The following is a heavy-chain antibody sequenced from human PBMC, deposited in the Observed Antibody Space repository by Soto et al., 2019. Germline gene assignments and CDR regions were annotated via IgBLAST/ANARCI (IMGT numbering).Heavy chain of an antibody. CDR3: TVDSEAGTNGRWFDP. CDR1: GFTVSSND. D-gene: IGHD5-12*01. CDR2: IYSSGIT. V-gene: IGHV3-53*01. J-gene: IGHJ5*02. Sequence: QVVESGGGLIQPGGSLRLSCAASGFTVSSNDMSWVRQAPGKGLEWVSVIYSSGITDYTDSVKGRFTIFRDYSTNTVYLLMNSLKAEETDVCYCTVDSEAGTNGRWFDPWGQGTLVTVSS.